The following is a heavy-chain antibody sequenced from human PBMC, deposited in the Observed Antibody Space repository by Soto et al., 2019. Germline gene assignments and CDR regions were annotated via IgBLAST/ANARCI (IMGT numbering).Heavy chain of an antibody. CDR1: GGSFSGYY. CDR2: INHSGST. Sequence: SETLSLTCAVYGGSFSGYYWSWIRQPPGKGLEWIGEINHSGSTNYNPSLKSRVTISVDTSKNQLSLKLSSVTAADTAVYYCARGIAIFGVAYSLGMDVWGQGTTATVSS. J-gene: IGHJ6*02. V-gene: IGHV4-34*01. CDR3: ARGIAIFGVAYSLGMDV. D-gene: IGHD3-3*01.